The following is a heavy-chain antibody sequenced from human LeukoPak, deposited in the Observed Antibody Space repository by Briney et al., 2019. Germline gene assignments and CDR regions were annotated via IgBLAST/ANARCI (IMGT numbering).Heavy chain of an antibody. Sequence: GASVKVSCKASGGTFISYAISWVRQAPGQGLECMGGIIPIFGTANYAQKFQGRVTMTEDTSTDTAYMELSSLRSEDTAVYYCATTDGWAQGGAFDIWGQGTMVTVSS. CDR1: GGTFISYA. CDR3: ATTDGWAQGGAFDI. CDR2: IIPIFGTA. V-gene: IGHV1-69*06. D-gene: IGHD5-24*01. J-gene: IGHJ3*02.